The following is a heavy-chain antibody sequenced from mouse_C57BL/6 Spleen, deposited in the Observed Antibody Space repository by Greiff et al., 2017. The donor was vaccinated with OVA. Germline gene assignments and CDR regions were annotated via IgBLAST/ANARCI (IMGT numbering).Heavy chain of an antibody. CDR1: GYTFTSYW. J-gene: IGHJ2*01. V-gene: IGHV1-52*01. D-gene: IGHD4-1*01. CDR2: IDPSDSET. Sequence: VQLQQPGAELVRPGSSVKLSCKASGYTFTSYWMHWVKQRPIQGLEWIGNIDPSDSETHYNQKFKDKATLTVDKSSSTAYMQLSSLTSEDSAVYYCARSGTLYYFDYWGKGTTLTVSS. CDR3: ARSGTLYYFDY.